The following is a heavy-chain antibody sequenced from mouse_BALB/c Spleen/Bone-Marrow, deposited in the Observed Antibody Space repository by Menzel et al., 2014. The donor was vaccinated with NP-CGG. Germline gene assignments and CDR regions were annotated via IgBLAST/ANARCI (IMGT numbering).Heavy chain of an antibody. CDR2: IYPGNVNT. V-gene: IGHV1S56*01. CDR3: ARSPGSSPAWFAY. Sequence: VQLQESGPELVKPGASVRISCKASGYTFTSYYIHWVKQRPGQGLEWIGWIYPGNVNTKYNEKFKGKATLTADKSSSTAYMQLSSLTSEDSAVYFCARSPGSSPAWFAYWGQGTLVTVS. CDR1: GYTFTSYY. J-gene: IGHJ3*01. D-gene: IGHD1-1*01.